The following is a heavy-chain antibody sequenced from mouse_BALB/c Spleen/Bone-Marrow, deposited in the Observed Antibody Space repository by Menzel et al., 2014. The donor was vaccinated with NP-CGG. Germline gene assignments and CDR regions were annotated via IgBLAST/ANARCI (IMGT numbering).Heavy chain of an antibody. CDR3: ARGRGLTYFDY. CDR2: IRNKANGYTT. V-gene: IGHV7-3*02. Sequence: EVKLVESGGGLVQPGGSLILSCATSGFTFTDYYMSWVRQPPGKALEWLGFIRNKANGYTTEYSASVKGRFTISRDNSQSILYLQMNTLRAEDSATYYCARGRGLTYFDYWGQGTTLTVSS. J-gene: IGHJ2*01. CDR1: GFTFTDYY. D-gene: IGHD2-4*01.